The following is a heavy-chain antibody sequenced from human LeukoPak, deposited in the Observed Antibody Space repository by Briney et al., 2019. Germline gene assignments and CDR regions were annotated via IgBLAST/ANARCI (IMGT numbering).Heavy chain of an antibody. Sequence: GGSLRLSCAASGFTFSSYAMSWVRQAPGKGLEWVSAISGSGGSTYYADSVKGRFTISGDNSKNTLYLQMNSLRAEDTAVYYCANLLIAVAGTGWFDPWGQGTLVTVSS. J-gene: IGHJ5*02. V-gene: IGHV3-23*01. CDR3: ANLLIAVAGTGWFDP. D-gene: IGHD6-19*01. CDR2: ISGSGGST. CDR1: GFTFSSYA.